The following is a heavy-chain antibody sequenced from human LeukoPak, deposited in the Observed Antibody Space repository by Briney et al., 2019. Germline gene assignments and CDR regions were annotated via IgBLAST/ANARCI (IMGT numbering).Heavy chain of an antibody. Sequence: PAETLSLTCTVSGGSISSYYWSWIRQPAGKGLEWIGRIYTSGSTNYNPSLKSRVTISVDKSKNQFSLKLSSVTAADTAVYYCARSGGLYWFDPWGQGTLVTVSS. J-gene: IGHJ5*02. CDR1: GGSISSYY. CDR2: IYTSGST. V-gene: IGHV4-4*07. CDR3: ARSGGLYWFDP. D-gene: IGHD1-26*01.